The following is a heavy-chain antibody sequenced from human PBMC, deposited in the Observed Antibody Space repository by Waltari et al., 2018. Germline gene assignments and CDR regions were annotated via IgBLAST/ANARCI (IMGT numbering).Heavy chain of an antibody. D-gene: IGHD6-13*01. CDR2: IKQDGSEK. Sequence: EVQLVESGGGLVQPGGSLRLSCAASGFTFSSYWMSWVRQAPGKGLEWVANIKQDGSEKDYVDSVKGRFTISRDNAKNSLYLQMNSLRAEDTAVYYCAREKIPGIAAARSGWFDPWGQGTLVTVSS. CDR1: GFTFSSYW. CDR3: AREKIPGIAAARSGWFDP. V-gene: IGHV3-7*01. J-gene: IGHJ5*02.